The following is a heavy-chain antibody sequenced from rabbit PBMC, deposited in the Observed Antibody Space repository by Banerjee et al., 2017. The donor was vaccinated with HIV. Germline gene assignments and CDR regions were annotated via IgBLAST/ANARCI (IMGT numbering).Heavy chain of an antibody. V-gene: IGHV1S40*01. J-gene: IGHJ4*01. CDR3: ARDRGTVSDYYYTFNL. Sequence: QSLEESGGGLVKPGASLTLTCTASGFTLSTYWMSWVRQAPGKGLEWIGSIAAGKDITYYASWAKGRFTISQTSSTTVTLQMTSLTAADTATYFCARDRGTVSDYYYTFNLWGQGTLVTVS. CDR1: GFTLSTYW. CDR2: IAAGKDIT. D-gene: IGHD1-1*01.